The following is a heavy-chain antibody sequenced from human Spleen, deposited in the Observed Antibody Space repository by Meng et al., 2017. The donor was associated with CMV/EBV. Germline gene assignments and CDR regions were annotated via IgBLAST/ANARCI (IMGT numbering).Heavy chain of an antibody. CDR1: GFTFSSYA. Sequence: QVQLVESGGGVVQPGRSLRLSCAASGFTFSSYAMHWVRQAPGKGLEWVAVISYDGSNKYYADSVKGRFTISRDNSKNTLYLQMNSLRAEDTAVYYCARGGRRRITMVRGADPPDNWFDPWGQGTLVTVAS. V-gene: IGHV3-30-3*01. J-gene: IGHJ5*02. CDR3: ARGGRRRITMVRGADPPDNWFDP. CDR2: ISYDGSNK. D-gene: IGHD3-10*01.